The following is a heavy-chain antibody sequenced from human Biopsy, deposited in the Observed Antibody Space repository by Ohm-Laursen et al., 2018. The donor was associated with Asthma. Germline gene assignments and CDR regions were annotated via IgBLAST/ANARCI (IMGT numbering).Heavy chain of an antibody. CDR1: GFTFGDYC. V-gene: IGHV3-48*02. D-gene: IGHD4-17*01. CDR2: ISSSSSTI. Sequence: SLRLSCAAPGFTFGDYCMSWVRQVPGQGLEWVSYISSSSSTIYYADSVKGRFTISRDNAKNSLYLQMNSLRDEDTAVYYCARPRWGPYGYWGQGTLVTVSS. J-gene: IGHJ4*02. CDR3: ARPRWGPYGY.